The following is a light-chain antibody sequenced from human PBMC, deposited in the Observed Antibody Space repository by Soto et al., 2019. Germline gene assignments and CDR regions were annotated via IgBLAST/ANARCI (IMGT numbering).Light chain of an antibody. Sequence: EDVLTQSPSTLSLKKRERAALSCRASQSVSTFLAWYQQKPGQAPRLLIYDASNRATGIPARFSGSGSGTDFTLTISSLEPEDFAVYYCQQCANWPPKWTFGQGTKVDIK. CDR3: QQCANWPPKWT. J-gene: IGKJ1*01. V-gene: IGKV3-11*01. CDR2: DAS. CDR1: QSVSTF.